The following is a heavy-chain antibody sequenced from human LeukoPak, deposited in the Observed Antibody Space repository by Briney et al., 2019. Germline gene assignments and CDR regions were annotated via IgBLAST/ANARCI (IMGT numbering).Heavy chain of an antibody. J-gene: IGHJ4*02. V-gene: IGHV1-18*01. CDR3: ARYGPYYDFWSGYLDPDFDY. Sequence: ASVKVSCKASGYTFTSYGISWVRQAPGQGLEWMGWISAYNGNTNYAQKLQGRVTMTTDTSTSTAYMELRSLRSDDTAVYYCARYGPYYDFWSGYLDPDFDYWGQGTLVTVSS. CDR1: GYTFTSYG. CDR2: ISAYNGNT. D-gene: IGHD3-3*01.